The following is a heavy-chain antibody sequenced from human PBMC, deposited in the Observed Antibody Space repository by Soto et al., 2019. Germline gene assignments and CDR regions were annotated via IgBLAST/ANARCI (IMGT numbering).Heavy chain of an antibody. J-gene: IGHJ6*03. Sequence: QVQLVQSGAEVKKPGASVKVSCKASGYAFSQFYIHWMRQAPGQGLEWMGWINPNSGRTKFAQNFQGWVTMTRDTSIKTVYMELSGLRSDATAVYYCARESGGTTATLDYYYRYMDVWGKGTTVTVSS. D-gene: IGHD4-17*01. CDR2: INPNSGRT. CDR1: GYAFSQFY. V-gene: IGHV1-2*04. CDR3: ARESGGTTATLDYYYRYMDV.